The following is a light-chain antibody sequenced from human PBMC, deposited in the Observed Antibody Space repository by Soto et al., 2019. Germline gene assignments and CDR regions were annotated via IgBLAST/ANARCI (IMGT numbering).Light chain of an antibody. CDR1: QSVSSN. CDR3: QQYNNWPPLT. Sequence: EIVMTQSPATLSVSPGERATLSCRASQSVSSNVAWHQQKRGQAPRLLIYGASTRATGIPARLSGSGSGTEFTLTISSLQSEEFAVYYCQQYNNWPPLTFGGGTKVELK. J-gene: IGKJ4*01. CDR2: GAS. V-gene: IGKV3-15*01.